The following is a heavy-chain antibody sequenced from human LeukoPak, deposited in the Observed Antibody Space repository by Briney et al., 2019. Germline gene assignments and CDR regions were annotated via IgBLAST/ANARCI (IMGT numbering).Heavy chain of an antibody. CDR1: GFTFSNYA. V-gene: IGHV3-23*01. CDR3: AKVSSDIVVVVAATVYFDY. D-gene: IGHD2-15*01. Sequence: PGGSLRLSCAASGFTFSNYAMSWVCQAPGKGLEWVSVISGSGGSTYYADSVKGRFTISRDNSKNTLYLQMNSLRAEDTAVYYCAKVSSDIVVVVAATVYFDYWGQGTLVTVSS. CDR2: ISGSGGST. J-gene: IGHJ4*02.